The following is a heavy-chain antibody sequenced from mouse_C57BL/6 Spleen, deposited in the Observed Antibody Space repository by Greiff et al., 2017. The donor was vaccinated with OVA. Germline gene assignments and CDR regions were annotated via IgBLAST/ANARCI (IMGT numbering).Heavy chain of an antibody. D-gene: IGHD4-1*02. V-gene: IGHV2-5*01. CDR2: IWRGGST. CDR1: GFSLTRYG. Sequence: QVQLQQSGPGLVQPSQSLSITCTVSGFSLTRYGVHWVRQSPGKGLEWLGVIWRGGSTDYNAAFMSRLSITKDNSKSQVFFKMNSLQADDTTIYYGAKTNWDEGYAMDYWGQGTSVTVSS. J-gene: IGHJ4*01. CDR3: AKTNWDEGYAMDY.